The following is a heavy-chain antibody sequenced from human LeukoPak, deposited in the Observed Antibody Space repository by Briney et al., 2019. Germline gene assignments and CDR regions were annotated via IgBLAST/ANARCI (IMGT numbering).Heavy chain of an antibody. CDR3: AKDLVGYQLSMNWFDP. Sequence: AGGSLRLSCAASGFTFSSYGMRWVRQAPGKGLEWVAFIRYDGSNKYYADSVKGRFTISRDNSKNTLYLQMNSLRAEDTAVYYCAKDLVGYQLSMNWFDPWGQGTLVTVSS. CDR2: IRYDGSNK. J-gene: IGHJ5*02. CDR1: GFTFSSYG. D-gene: IGHD2-2*01. V-gene: IGHV3-30*02.